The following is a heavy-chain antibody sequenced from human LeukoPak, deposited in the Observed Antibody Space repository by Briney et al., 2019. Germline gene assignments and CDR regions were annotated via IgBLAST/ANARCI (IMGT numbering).Heavy chain of an antibody. D-gene: IGHD3-22*01. Sequence: SETLSLTCAVYGGSFSGYYWSWIRQPPGKGLEWIGEINHSGSTNYNPSLKSRVSISVDTSKNQFSLKLNSVTAADTAVYYCARXSYXDXXGYYYSDYWGQGPLVTVSS. J-gene: IGHJ4*02. CDR2: INHSGST. V-gene: IGHV4-34*01. CDR3: ARXSYXDXXGYYYSDY. CDR1: GGSFSGYY.